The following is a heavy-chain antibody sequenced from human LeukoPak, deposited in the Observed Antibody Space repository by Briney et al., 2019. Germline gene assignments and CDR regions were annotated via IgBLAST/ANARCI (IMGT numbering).Heavy chain of an antibody. CDR1: GGSISSYY. CDR2: IYYSGST. D-gene: IGHD5-18*01. V-gene: IGHV4-59*01. J-gene: IGHJ3*02. Sequence: SETLSLTCTVSGGSISSYYWTWIRQPPGKGLEWTGYIYYSGSTNYNPSLKSRVTISVDTSKNQFSLKLSSLTAADPAVYYCARSGYSYGADSLDIWGQGTMVTVSS. CDR3: ARSGYSYGADSLDI.